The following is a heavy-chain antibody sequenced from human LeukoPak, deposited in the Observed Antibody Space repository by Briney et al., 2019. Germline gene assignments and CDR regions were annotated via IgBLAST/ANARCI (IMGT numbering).Heavy chain of an antibody. CDR1: GYTFTGYY. D-gene: IGHD3-3*01. CDR3: ASAGGYDFWSGPDAFDI. V-gene: IGHV1-2*02. J-gene: IGHJ3*02. CDR2: INPNSGGT. Sequence: ASVKVSCKASGYTFTGYYMHWVRQAPGQGLEWMGWINPNSGGTNYAQKFQGRVTMTRDTSISTAYMELSRLRSDDTAVYYCASAGGYDFWSGPDAFDIWGQGTMVTVSS.